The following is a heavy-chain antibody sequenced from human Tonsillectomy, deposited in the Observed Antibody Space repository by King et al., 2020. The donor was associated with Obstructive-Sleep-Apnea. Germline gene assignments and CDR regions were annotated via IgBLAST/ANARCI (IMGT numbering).Heavy chain of an antibody. Sequence: VQLQESGPGLVKPSQTLSLTCTVSGGSISSGGYYWSWIRQHPGKGLEWIGYIYYSGSTYYNPSLKSRVTISVDTSKNQFSLKLSSVTAADTAVYYCARVGDSSGYYSRGWFDPWGQGTLVTVSS. CDR3: ARVGDSSGYYSRGWFDP. D-gene: IGHD3-22*01. CDR1: GGSISSGGYY. V-gene: IGHV4-31*03. CDR2: IYYSGST. J-gene: IGHJ5*02.